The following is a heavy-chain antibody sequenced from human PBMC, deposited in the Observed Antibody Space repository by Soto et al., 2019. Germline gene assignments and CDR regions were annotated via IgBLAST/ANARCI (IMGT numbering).Heavy chain of an antibody. CDR3: ARGITMVRGVTPLGYYYYMDV. D-gene: IGHD3-10*01. V-gene: IGHV4-34*01. CDR1: GGSFSGYY. Sequence: SETLSLTCAVYGGSFSGYYWSWIRQPPGKGLEWIGEINHSGSTNYNPSLKSRVTISVDTSKNQFSLKLSSVTAADTAVYYCARGITMVRGVTPLGYYYYMDVWGKGTTVTVSS. J-gene: IGHJ6*03. CDR2: INHSGST.